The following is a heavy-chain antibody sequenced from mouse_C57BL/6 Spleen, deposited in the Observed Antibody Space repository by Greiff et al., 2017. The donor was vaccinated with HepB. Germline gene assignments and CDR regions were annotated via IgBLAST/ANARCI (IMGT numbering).Heavy chain of an antibody. J-gene: IGHJ3*01. CDR2: INPNYGTT. D-gene: IGHD1-2*01. Sequence: VQLQQSGPELVKPGASVQISCKASGYSFTDYNMNWVKQSNGKSLEWIGVINPNYGTTSYNQKFKGKATLTVDQSSSTAYMQLNSLTSEDSAVYYGARSKAQDHYYGSWFAYWGQGTLVTVSA. CDR1: GYSFTDYN. CDR3: ARSKAQDHYYGSWFAY. V-gene: IGHV1-39*01.